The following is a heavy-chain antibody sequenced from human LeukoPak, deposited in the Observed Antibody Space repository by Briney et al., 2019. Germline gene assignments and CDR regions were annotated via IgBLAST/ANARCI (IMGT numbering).Heavy chain of an antibody. V-gene: IGHV3-30*02. CDR2: IRYDGSNK. CDR3: AKDQDSSSPLYYYMDV. CDR1: GFTFSSYS. Sequence: GSLRLSCAASGFTFSSYSMNWVRQAPGKGLEWVAFIRYDGSNKYYADSVKGRFTISRDNSKNTLYLQMNSLRAEDTAVYYCAKDQDSSSPLYYYMDVWGKGTTVTVSS. J-gene: IGHJ6*03. D-gene: IGHD6-6*01.